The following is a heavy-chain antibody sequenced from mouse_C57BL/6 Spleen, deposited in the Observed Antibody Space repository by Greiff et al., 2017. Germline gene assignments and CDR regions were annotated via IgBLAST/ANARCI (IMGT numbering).Heavy chain of an antibody. CDR3: ARDGFDY. D-gene: IGHD2-3*01. J-gene: IGHJ2*01. CDR1: GYTFTSYW. Sequence: QVQLQQPGAELVRPGTSVTLSCKASGYTFTSYWMHWVKQRPGQGLEWIGVIDPSDSYTNYNQKFKGKATLTVDTSSSTAYMQLSSLTSEDSAVYYCARDGFDYWGQGTTLTVSS. V-gene: IGHV1-59*01. CDR2: IDPSDSYT.